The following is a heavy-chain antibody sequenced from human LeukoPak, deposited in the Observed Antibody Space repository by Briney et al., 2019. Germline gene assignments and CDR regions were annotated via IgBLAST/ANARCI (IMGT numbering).Heavy chain of an antibody. Sequence: ASVKVSCKASGYTFTSYDINWVRQATGQGLEWMGWINPNSGGTNYAQKFQGRVTMTRDTSISTAYMELSRLRSDDTAVYYCARGLASYYYDREGYWGQGTLVTVSS. CDR1: GYTFTSYD. CDR2: INPNSGGT. V-gene: IGHV1-2*02. CDR3: ARGLASYYYDREGY. J-gene: IGHJ4*02. D-gene: IGHD3-22*01.